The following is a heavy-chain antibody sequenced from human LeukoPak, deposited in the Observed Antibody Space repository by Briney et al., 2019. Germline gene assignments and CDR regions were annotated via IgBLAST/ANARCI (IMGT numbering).Heavy chain of an antibody. J-gene: IGHJ6*03. CDR1: GYTFTSCY. CDR2: INPSGGST. CDR3: ARDQYYGSGSYTYYYYYYMDV. V-gene: IGHV1-46*01. Sequence: ASVKVSCKASGYTFTSCYMHWVRQAPGQGLEWMGIINPSGGSTSYAQKFQGRVTMTRDMSTSTVYMELSSLRSEDTAVYYCARDQYYGSGSYTYYYYYYMDVWGKGTTVTVSS. D-gene: IGHD3-10*01.